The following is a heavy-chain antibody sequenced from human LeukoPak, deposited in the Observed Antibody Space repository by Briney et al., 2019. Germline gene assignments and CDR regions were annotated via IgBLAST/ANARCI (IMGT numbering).Heavy chain of an antibody. CDR1: GDSVSSNSAT. CDR2: TYYGSKWYN. J-gene: IGHJ6*02. CDR3: ARRKAATYAMDV. Sequence: SQTLSLTCAISGDSVSSNSATWNWIRQSPSRGLEWLGRTYYGSKWYNDYAVSMKSRITINPDTSKNQFSLQLNSVTTEVTAVYYCARRKAATYAMDVWGQGNTVTVSS. V-gene: IGHV6-1*01. D-gene: IGHD6-13*01.